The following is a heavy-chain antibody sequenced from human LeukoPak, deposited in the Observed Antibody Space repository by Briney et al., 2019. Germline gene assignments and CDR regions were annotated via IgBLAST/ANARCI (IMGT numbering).Heavy chain of an antibody. CDR1: GVTFSSYS. V-gene: IGHV3-21*01. Sequence: PGGSLRLSCAASGVTFSSYSMNWVRQAPGKGLEWVSSISSSSSYIYYADSVKGRFTISRDNAKNSLYLQMNSLRAEDTAVYYCARVQLVRDYYYGMDVWGQGTTVTVSS. CDR3: ARVQLVRDYYYGMDV. CDR2: ISSSSSYI. J-gene: IGHJ6*02. D-gene: IGHD6-6*01.